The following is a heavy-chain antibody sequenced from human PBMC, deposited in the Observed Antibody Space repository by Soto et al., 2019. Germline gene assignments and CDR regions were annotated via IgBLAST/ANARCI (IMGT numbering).Heavy chain of an antibody. CDR1: GGSISSGYYY. CDR3: ASSSLYGMDV. V-gene: IGHV4-30-4*01. CDR2: XYXXXNX. Sequence: SETRSLTCSVSGGSISSGYYYWSWIRQPPGKGLEXXXNXYXXXNXXXXPSLKSRLIISIDTSKNQLSLKVGSVTAADTAVYYCASSSLYGMDVWGQGTTVTSP. J-gene: IGHJ6*02.